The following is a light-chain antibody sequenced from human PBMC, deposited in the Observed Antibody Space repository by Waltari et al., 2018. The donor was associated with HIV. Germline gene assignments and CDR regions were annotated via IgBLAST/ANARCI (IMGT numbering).Light chain of an antibody. CDR1: SSDVGGYHY. Sequence: QSALTQPASVSGSPGQSITISCTGTSSDVGGYHYLSWYQQHPGKASKLMIYDINKRPSVVSNRFSGSKSGNTASLTISGVQAEDEADYYCCSHAGTTTLVFGGGTKLTVL. V-gene: IGLV2-23*02. J-gene: IGLJ2*01. CDR3: CSHAGTTTLV. CDR2: DIN.